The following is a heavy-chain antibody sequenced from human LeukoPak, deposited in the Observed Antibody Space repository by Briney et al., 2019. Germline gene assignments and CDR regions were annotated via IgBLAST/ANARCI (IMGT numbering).Heavy chain of an antibody. CDR2: ISYDGSNK. CDR3: ARVGGSYYYYFDY. Sequence: RGSLRLSCAASGFTFSSYAMHWVRQAPGEGLEWVAVISYDGSNKYYADSVKGRSTVSRDNSKNTLYLQMNSLRAEDTAVYYCARVGGSYYYYFDYWGQGTLVTVSS. CDR1: GFTFSSYA. D-gene: IGHD1-26*01. V-gene: IGHV3-30*04. J-gene: IGHJ4*02.